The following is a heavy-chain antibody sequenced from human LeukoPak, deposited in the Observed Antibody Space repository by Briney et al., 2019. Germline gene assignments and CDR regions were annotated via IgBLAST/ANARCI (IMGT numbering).Heavy chain of an antibody. V-gene: IGHV4-59*12. Sequence: PSETLSLTCTVSGGSISGYYWTWIRQPPGKGLEWIAYIYYTGSTTYNPSLKSRVTVSLDTSKNQFSLKLSSVTAADTAVYYCAREYYDILTGYHYGMDVWGQGTTVTVSS. CDR3: AREYYDILTGYHYGMDV. CDR1: GGSISGYY. J-gene: IGHJ6*02. D-gene: IGHD3-9*01. CDR2: IYYTGST.